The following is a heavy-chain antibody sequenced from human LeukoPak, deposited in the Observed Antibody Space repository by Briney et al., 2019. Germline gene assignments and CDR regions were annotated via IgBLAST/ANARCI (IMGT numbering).Heavy chain of an antibody. D-gene: IGHD3-22*01. CDR1: GYTFTSYD. V-gene: IGHV1-18*01. J-gene: IGHJ3*02. CDR3: ARVFVTMIVVVIPDAFDI. CDR2: ISAYNGNT. Sequence: ASVKVSCKASGYTFTSYDINWVRQAPGQGLEWMGWISAYNGNTNYAQKLQGRVTMTTDTSTSTAYMELRSLRSDDTAVYYCARVFVTMIVVVIPDAFDIWGQGTMVTVSS.